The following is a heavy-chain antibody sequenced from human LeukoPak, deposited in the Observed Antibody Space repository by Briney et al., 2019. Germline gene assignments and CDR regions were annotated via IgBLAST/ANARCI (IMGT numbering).Heavy chain of an antibody. CDR3: ARFPVYDYMSFSLGAFDI. CDR1: GSSISSGGYY. CDR2: IYYSGST. J-gene: IGHJ3*02. V-gene: IGHV4-31*03. D-gene: IGHD5/OR15-5a*01. Sequence: PSETLSLTCTVSGSSISSGGYYWSWIRQHPGKGLEWIGYIYYSGSTYYNPSLKSRVTISVDTSKNQFSLKLSSVTAADTAVYYCARFPVYDYMSFSLGAFDIWGQGTMVTVSS.